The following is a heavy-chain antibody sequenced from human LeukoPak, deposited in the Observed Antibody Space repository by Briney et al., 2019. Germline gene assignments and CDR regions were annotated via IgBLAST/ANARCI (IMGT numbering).Heavy chain of an antibody. V-gene: IGHV3-7*01. CDR1: GFTFSSYW. Sequence: GGSLRLSCAASGFTFSSYWMSWVRQAPGKGLEWVANIKQDGSEKYYVDSVKGRFTISRVNAKNSLYLQMNSLRAEDTAVYYCARADEAYDSSGYSDYWGQGTLVTVSS. CDR3: ARADEAYDSSGYSDY. CDR2: IKQDGSEK. J-gene: IGHJ4*02. D-gene: IGHD3-22*01.